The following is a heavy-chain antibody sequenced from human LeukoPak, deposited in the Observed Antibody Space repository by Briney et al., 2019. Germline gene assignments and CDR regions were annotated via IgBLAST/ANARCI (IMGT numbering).Heavy chain of an antibody. D-gene: IGHD2-2*01. V-gene: IGHV1-2*02. CDR1: GYSFTAYY. J-gene: IGHJ3*02. CDR2: INPNSGDT. Sequence: GASVKVSCRASGYSFTAYYMHLVRQAPGQGLEWMGWINPNSGDTKYAQNFQDRVTMTWDTSVSTAYMELSSLTSDDTAVYYCASKGAGYCRSTTCQGAFDIWGQGSMVIVSS. CDR3: ASKGAGYCRSTTCQGAFDI.